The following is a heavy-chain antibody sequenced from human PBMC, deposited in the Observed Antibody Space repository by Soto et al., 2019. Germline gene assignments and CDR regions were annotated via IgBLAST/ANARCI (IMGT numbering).Heavy chain of an antibody. V-gene: IGHV3-30*18. CDR1: GFTFSSFG. CDR2: ISYDGSKK. Sequence: GGSLRLSCAASGFTFSSFGMHWVRQAPGKGLEWVAIISYDGSKKYYADSVKGRFTISRDNSKNTLYLQMNSLRAEDTAVYYCAKDTSSWEIYYYYGMDVGGQGTTVTVSS. CDR3: AKDTSSWEIYYYYGMDV. J-gene: IGHJ6*02. D-gene: IGHD6-13*01.